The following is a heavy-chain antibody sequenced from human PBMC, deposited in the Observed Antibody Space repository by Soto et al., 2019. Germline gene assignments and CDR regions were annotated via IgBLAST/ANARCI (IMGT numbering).Heavy chain of an antibody. Sequence: EVQLVESGGGLVQPGGSLRLSCAASGFTFNSYEMNWVRQAPGKGLEWLSYISSGGTTIFYADSVKGRFTISRDNANNSLFLQMNSRIAEDTAVYYCARGQWEQNNCDYWGQGTLVTVSS. CDR3: ARGQWEQNNCDY. CDR1: GFTFNSYE. J-gene: IGHJ4*02. CDR2: ISSGGTTI. D-gene: IGHD1-26*01. V-gene: IGHV3-48*03.